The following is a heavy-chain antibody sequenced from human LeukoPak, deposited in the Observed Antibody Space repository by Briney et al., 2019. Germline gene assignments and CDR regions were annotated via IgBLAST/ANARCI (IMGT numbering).Heavy chain of an antibody. V-gene: IGHV1-18*01. Sequence: ASVKVSCKASGYTFTNYGISWVRQAPGQGLEWMGWISAYNGNKNYAQKVQGRITMTTDTSTSTAYMELRSLRSDDSAVYYCARGRDGYNPTADYWGQGTLVTVSS. CDR3: ARGRDGYNPTADY. J-gene: IGHJ4*02. CDR1: GYTFTNYG. D-gene: IGHD5-12*01. CDR2: ISAYNGNK.